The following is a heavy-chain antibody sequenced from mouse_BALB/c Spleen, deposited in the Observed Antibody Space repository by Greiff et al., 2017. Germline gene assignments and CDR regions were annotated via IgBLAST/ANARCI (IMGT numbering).Heavy chain of an antibody. V-gene: IGHV5-12-1*01. Sequence: EVMLVESGGDLVKPGGSLKLSCAASGFTFSSYGMSWVRQTPDKKLEWVAYISSGGGSTYYPDTVKGRFTISRDNAKNTLYLQMSSLKSEDTAMYYGARQEEYYGYWFAYWGQGTRVTVSA. CDR3: ARQEEYYGYWFAY. CDR1: GFTFSSYG. D-gene: IGHD1-2*01. J-gene: IGHJ3*01. CDR2: ISSGGGST.